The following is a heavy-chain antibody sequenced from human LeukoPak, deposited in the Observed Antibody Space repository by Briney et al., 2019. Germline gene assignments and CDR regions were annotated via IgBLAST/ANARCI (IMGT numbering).Heavy chain of an antibody. V-gene: IGHV3-23*01. CDR2: ISDSGDST. Sequence: GGSLRLSCAASGFTFRSFAMSWVRQAPGKGLEWVSSISDSGDSTYYADSVKGRFTISRDNSKNTLFLQMNSLRGEDRAVYYCAKVPFQLPMEGFDIWGQGTMVTVSS. CDR3: AKVPFQLPMEGFDI. CDR1: GFTFRSFA. J-gene: IGHJ3*02. D-gene: IGHD5-24*01.